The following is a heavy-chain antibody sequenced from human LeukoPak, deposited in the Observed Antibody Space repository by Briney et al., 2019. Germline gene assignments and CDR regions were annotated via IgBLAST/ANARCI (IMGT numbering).Heavy chain of an antibody. V-gene: IGHV5-51*01. D-gene: IGHD6-6*01. CDR3: ARLPTAITWYSSSSWKPFFFDY. Sequence: GESLKSSCKGSGYSFTSYWSGWVRQMPGKGLEWMGIIYPGDSDTRYSPSFQGQVTISAEKSISTAYLQWSSLKASDTAMYYCARLPTAITWYSSSSWKPFFFDYWGQGTLVTVSS. CDR2: IYPGDSDT. J-gene: IGHJ4*02. CDR1: GYSFTSYW.